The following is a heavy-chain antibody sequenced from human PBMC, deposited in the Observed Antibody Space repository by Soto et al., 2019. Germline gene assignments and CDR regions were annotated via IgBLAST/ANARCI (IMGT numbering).Heavy chain of an antibody. CDR1: GFSLTTPGVG. J-gene: IGHJ5*02. V-gene: IGHV2-5*01. CDR3: AHVDLCLVESCYVSGGNTWCDP. Sequence: SGPTLVTPTQTLTLPCTLSGFSLTTPGVGVSWIRQPPGTALEWLALIYWNGDKRYSPSLKNRVTITKDTAKNQVVLTMTNMDPVDTATYNCAHVDLCLVESCYVSGGNTWCDPWGQGTQLTV. CDR2: IYWNGDK. D-gene: IGHD5-12*01.